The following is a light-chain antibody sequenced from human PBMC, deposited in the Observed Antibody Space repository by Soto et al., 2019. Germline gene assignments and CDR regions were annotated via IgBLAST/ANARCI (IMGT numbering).Light chain of an antibody. Sequence: DIQMTQSPSSLSASVGDRVTITCRASQSISNYLNWYQQKPGKAPKVLINAASSLQSGVPSRFSGSGSGTDFTLTISSLQPEDFSTYYCQQSYSTPWTFGQGTKMEIK. CDR2: AAS. CDR3: QQSYSTPWT. CDR1: QSISNY. J-gene: IGKJ1*01. V-gene: IGKV1-39*01.